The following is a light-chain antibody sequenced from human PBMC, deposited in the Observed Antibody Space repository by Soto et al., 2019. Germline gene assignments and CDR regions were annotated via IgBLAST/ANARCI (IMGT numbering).Light chain of an antibody. CDR3: QVWDSTTDQVL. J-gene: IGLJ2*01. Sequence: SYELTQAPSLSVAPGQTARITCGGNKIGDKSVHWYQQKPGQAPVLVVHDDTDRPSAIPERFSGSNSGNTATLTIRRVEAGDEADYYCQVWDSTTDQVLFGGGTKVTVL. V-gene: IGLV3-21*02. CDR1: KIGDKS. CDR2: DDT.